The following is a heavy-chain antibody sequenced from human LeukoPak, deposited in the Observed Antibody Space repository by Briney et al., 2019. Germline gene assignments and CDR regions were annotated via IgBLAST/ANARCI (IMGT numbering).Heavy chain of an antibody. V-gene: IGHV3-21*01. CDR2: ISSSSSYI. CDR1: GFTFSSYS. D-gene: IGHD1-26*01. Sequence: PGGSLRLSCAASGFTFSSYSMNWVRQAPGKGLEWVTSISSSSSYIYYADSVKGRFTISRDNAKNSLYLQMNSLRAEDTAVYYCARDLLVVVGATTHYYGMDVWGQGTTVTVSS. CDR3: ARDLLVVVGATTHYYGMDV. J-gene: IGHJ6*02.